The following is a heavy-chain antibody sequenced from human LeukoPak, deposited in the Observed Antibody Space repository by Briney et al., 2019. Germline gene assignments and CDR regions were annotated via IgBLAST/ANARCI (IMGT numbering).Heavy chain of an antibody. CDR3: ARVGVYDFWSGYYPNNWFDP. J-gene: IGHJ5*02. CDR1: GGSFSGYY. CDR2: TNHSGST. D-gene: IGHD3-3*01. Sequence: PSETLSLTCAVYGGSFSGYYWSWIRQPPGKGLEWIGETNHSGSTNYNPSLKSRVTISVDTSKNQFSLKLSSVTAADTAVYYCARVGVYDFWSGYYPNNWFDPWGQGTLVTVSS. V-gene: IGHV4-34*01.